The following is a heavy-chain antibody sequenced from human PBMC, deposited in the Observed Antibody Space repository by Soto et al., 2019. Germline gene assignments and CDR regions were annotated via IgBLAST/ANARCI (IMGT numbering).Heavy chain of an antibody. CDR1: CGSISSYY. Sequence: SETLSLTCTVSCGSISSYYWSWIRQPPGKGLEWIGYIYYSGSTNYNPSLKSRVTISVDTSKNQFSLKLSSVTAADTAVYYCARGDDSSGYYFDYWGQGTLVTVSS. V-gene: IGHV4-59*01. J-gene: IGHJ4*02. CDR3: ARGDDSSGYYFDY. CDR2: IYYSGST. D-gene: IGHD3-22*01.